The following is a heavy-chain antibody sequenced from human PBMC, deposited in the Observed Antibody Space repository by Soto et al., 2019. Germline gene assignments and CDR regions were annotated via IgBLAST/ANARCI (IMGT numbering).Heavy chain of an antibody. V-gene: IGHV1-69*13. D-gene: IGHD3-10*01. CDR3: ARGITMIRGVTPWFDP. J-gene: IGHJ5*02. CDR1: GGTFSSYA. Sequence: ASVKVSCKASGGTFSSYAFSWVRQAPGQGLEWMGGIIPIFGTANYAQKFQGRVTITADESTSTAYMELRSLRSEDTAVYYCARGITMIRGVTPWFDPWGQGTLVTVSS. CDR2: IIPIFGTA.